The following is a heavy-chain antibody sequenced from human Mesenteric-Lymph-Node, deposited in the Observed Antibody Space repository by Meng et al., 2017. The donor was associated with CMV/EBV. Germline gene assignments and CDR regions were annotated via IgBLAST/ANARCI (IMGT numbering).Heavy chain of an antibody. D-gene: IGHD5-12*01. V-gene: IGHV5-51*01. CDR1: GYHFGSYW. CDR2: IYPRDSDT. Sequence: KISCKGSGYHFGSYWIGWVRQMPGGGLEWMGIIYPRDSDTRYSPSFQGQVTISVDMSISTAYLQWGSLKASDTAMYYCARHFQVATMFSWFDPWGQGTLVTVSS. CDR3: ARHFQVATMFSWFDP. J-gene: IGHJ5*02.